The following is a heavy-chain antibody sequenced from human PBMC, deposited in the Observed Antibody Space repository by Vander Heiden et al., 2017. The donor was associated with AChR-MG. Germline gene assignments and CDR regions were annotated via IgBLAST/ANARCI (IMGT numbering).Heavy chain of an antibody. V-gene: IGHV3-21*01. CDR1: GFTFSRYS. CDR3: ARQDTAMGYYYYYGMDV. Sequence: EVQLVESGGGLVKPGGSLRLSCAASGFTFSRYSMNWVRQAPGKGLEWVSSISSSSSYIYYADSVKGRFTISRDNAKNSLYLQMNSLRAEDTAVYYCARQDTAMGYYYYYGMDVWGQGTTVTVSS. J-gene: IGHJ6*02. CDR2: ISSSSSYI. D-gene: IGHD5-18*01.